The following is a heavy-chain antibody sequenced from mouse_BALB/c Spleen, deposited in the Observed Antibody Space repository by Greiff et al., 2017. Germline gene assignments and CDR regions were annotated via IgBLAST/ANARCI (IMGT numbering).Heavy chain of an antibody. CDR2: ISSGGSYT. J-gene: IGHJ4*01. D-gene: IGHD2-3*01. CDR3: ARYDGYPYYAMDY. CDR1: GFTFSSYA. V-gene: IGHV5-9-4*01. Sequence: EVHLVESGGGLVKPGGSLKLSCAASGFTFSSYAMSWVRQSPEKRLEWVAEISSGGSYTYYPDTVTGRFTISRDNAKNTLYLEMSSLRSEDTAMYYCARYDGYPYYAMDYWGQGTSVTVSS.